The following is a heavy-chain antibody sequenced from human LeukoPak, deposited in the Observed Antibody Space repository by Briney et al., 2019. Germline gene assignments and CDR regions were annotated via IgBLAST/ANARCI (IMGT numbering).Heavy chain of an antibody. CDR3: ARAGIVVVPAAYIPHDAFDI. CDR2: ISSSSSYI. CDR1: GFTFSSYS. J-gene: IGHJ3*02. D-gene: IGHD2-2*01. Sequence: GGSLRLSCAASGFTFSSYSMNWVRQAPGKGLEWVSSISSSSSYIYYADSVKGRFTISRDNAKNSLYLQMNSLRAEDTAVYYCARAGIVVVPAAYIPHDAFDIWGQGTMVTVSS. V-gene: IGHV3-21*01.